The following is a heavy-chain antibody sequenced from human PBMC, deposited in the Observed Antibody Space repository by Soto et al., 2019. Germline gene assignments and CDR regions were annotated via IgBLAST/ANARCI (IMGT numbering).Heavy chain of an antibody. D-gene: IGHD1-26*01. CDR1: GSSFGGYY. CDR2: VNHSGGT. CDR3: ARGRWEVRFDD. V-gene: IGHV4-34*01. Sequence: QVQIQQWGAGLFKPSETLSLTCAVYGSSFGGYYWSWVRQPPGRGLEWIGEVNHSGGTNYNPSLKSRVALSVYASKNQFSLNLGSVTAADTAVYYCARGRWEVRFDDWGQGTLVTVSS. J-gene: IGHJ4*02.